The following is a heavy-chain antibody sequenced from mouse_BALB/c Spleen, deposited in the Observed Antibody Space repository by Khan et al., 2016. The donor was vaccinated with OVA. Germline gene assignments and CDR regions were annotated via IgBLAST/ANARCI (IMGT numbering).Heavy chain of an antibody. D-gene: IGHD3-3*01. CDR2: IDPFNGDT. Sequence: VQLKQSGPELMKPGASVKISCKASGYSFTSYYMHWMKQSPGKSLEWIGYIDPFNGDTDYNQKFKGKATLTVDKSSNTAYMHLSSLTSEDSAGYDGERGTFAYWGQGTLVTVSA. J-gene: IGHJ3*01. V-gene: IGHV1S135*01. CDR1: GYSFTSYY. CDR3: ERGTFAY.